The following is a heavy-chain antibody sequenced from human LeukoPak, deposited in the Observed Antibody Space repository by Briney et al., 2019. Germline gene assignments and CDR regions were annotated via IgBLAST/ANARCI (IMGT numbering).Heavy chain of an antibody. V-gene: IGHV3-30-3*01. CDR3: ARDGAGGYYGSGAFDN. CDR2: ISYDGSNK. Sequence: GGSLRLSCAASGFTFSSYAMHWVRQAPGKGLEWVPVISYDGSNKYYADSVKGRFTISRDNSKNTLYLQMNSLRAEDTAVYYCARDGAGGYYGSGAFDNWGQGTMVTVSS. J-gene: IGHJ3*02. CDR1: GFTFSSYA. D-gene: IGHD3-10*01.